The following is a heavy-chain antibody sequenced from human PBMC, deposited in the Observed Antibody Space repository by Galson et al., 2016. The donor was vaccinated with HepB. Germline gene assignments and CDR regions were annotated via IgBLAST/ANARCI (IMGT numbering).Heavy chain of an antibody. CDR2: ISDSGDRT. CDR1: GLTFSGFA. D-gene: IGHD2-15*01. J-gene: IGHJ4*02. CDR3: AKAGYCSYVTCPLEY. V-gene: IGHV3-23*01. Sequence: SLRLSCAASGLTFSGFAMTWVRQAPGKGLEWVSVISDSGDRTYYADSVKGRLTISRDNSKRTLYLQMDSLRAGDTAIYYCAKAGYCSYVTCPLEYWGQGTLVTVSS.